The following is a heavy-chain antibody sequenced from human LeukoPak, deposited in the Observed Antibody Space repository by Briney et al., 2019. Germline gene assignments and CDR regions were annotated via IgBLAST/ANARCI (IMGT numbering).Heavy chain of an antibody. CDR1: GFTFSSYS. V-gene: IGHV3-21*01. CDR2: ISSSSSYI. Sequence: GGSLRLSCAASGFTFSSYSMNWVRQAPGKGLEWVSSISSSSSYIYYADSVEGRFTISRDNAKNSLYLQMNSLRAADTAVYYCARGPPIRYDFWSGYYTPLYSFDYWGQGTLVTVSS. D-gene: IGHD3-3*01. J-gene: IGHJ4*02. CDR3: ARGPPIRYDFWSGYYTPLYSFDY.